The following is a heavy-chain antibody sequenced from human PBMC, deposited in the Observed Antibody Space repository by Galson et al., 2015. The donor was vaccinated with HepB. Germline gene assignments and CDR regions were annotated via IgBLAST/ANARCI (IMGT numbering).Heavy chain of an antibody. CDR1: GYTFTSYD. J-gene: IGHJ6*03. D-gene: IGHD3-10*01. CDR3: ARDSSRNYYGSGSYDYYYYMDV. Sequence: SVKVSCKASGYTFTSYDINWVRQATGQGLEWMGWMNPNSGNTGYAQKFQGRVTMTRNTSISTAYMELSSLRSEDTAVYYCARDSSRNYYGSGSYDYYYYMDVWGKGTTVTVSS. V-gene: IGHV1-8*01. CDR2: MNPNSGNT.